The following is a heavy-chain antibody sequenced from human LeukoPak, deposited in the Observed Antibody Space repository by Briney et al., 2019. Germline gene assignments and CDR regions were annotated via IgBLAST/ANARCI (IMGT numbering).Heavy chain of an antibody. Sequence: PSETLSLTCTVSGGSISSYYWSWIRQPAGKGLEWIGRIYTSGGTNYNPSLKSRVTMSVDTSKNQFSLKLSSVTAADTAVYYCARGQYYYGSGSYQNDYWGQGTLVTVSS. V-gene: IGHV4-4*07. CDR2: IYTSGGT. CDR1: GGSISSYY. J-gene: IGHJ4*02. D-gene: IGHD3-10*01. CDR3: ARGQYYYGSGSYQNDY.